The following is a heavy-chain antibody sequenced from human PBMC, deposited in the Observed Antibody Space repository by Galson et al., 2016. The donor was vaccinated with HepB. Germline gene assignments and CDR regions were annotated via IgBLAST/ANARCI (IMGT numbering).Heavy chain of an antibody. D-gene: IGHD1-26*01. CDR1: GFTLSTSS. CDR3: AKGGGYYPV. CDR2: ISADASRR. V-gene: IGHV3-23*01. J-gene: IGHJ4*02. Sequence: SLRLSCAVSGFTLSTSSMSWVRQAPGKGLEWVSTISADASRRYYATSVKGRFTFSRDESKNTLFLQMHSLGVGDTAIYYCAKGGGYYPVWGQGTLVTVSS.